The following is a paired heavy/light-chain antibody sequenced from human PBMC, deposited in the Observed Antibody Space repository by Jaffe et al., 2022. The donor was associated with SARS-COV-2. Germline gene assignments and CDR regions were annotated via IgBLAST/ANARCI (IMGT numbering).Heavy chain of an antibody. J-gene: IGHJ2*01. CDR3: ARDLGYYDSSGYSRWYFDL. Sequence: QVQLQESGPGLVKPSQTLSLTCTVSGGSISSGSYYWSWIRQPAGKGLEWIGRIYTSGSTNYNPSLKSRVTISVDTSKNQFSLKLSSVTAADTAVYYCARDLGYYDSSGYSRWYFDLWGRGTLVTVSS. D-gene: IGHD3-22*01. CDR2: IYTSGST. CDR1: GGSISSGSYY. V-gene: IGHV4-61*02.
Light chain of an antibody. Sequence: SYELTQPPSVSVSPGQTARITCSGDALPKQYAYWYQQKPGQAPVLVIYKDSERPSGIPERFSGSSSGTTVTLTISGVQAEDEADYYCQSADSSGTVVFGGGTKLTVL. V-gene: IGLV3-25*03. J-gene: IGLJ2*01. CDR1: ALPKQY. CDR3: QSADSSGTVV. CDR2: KDS.